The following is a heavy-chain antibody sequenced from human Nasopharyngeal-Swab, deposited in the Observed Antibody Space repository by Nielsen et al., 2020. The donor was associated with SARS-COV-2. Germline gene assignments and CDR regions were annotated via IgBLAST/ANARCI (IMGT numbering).Heavy chain of an antibody. CDR1: RFSFSSDA. D-gene: IGHD2-21*01. Sequence: GSLTLTCAASRFSFSSDALSWFRQPPAKGLEWVSAISGSGGCTYYGDSVKGRFTISRDNSKNTLYLQMNRLRADDTAVYYCASRSLLSGGAFDYWGQGTLVIVSS. V-gene: IGHV3-23*01. J-gene: IGHJ4*02. CDR2: ISGSGGCT. CDR3: ASRSLLSGGAFDY.